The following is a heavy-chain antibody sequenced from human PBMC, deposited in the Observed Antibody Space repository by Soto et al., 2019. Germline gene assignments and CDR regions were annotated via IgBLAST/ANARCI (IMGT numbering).Heavy chain of an antibody. Sequence: EVQLVESGGGLVQPGGSLRLSCAASGFTFSSYWMSWVRQAPGKGLEWVANINQDGSEKYYVDSVKGRFTISRDNAKNSLYLQMNSLRAEDTAVYYCARSWNYDYYYYYMDVWGKGTTVTVSS. V-gene: IGHV3-7*01. D-gene: IGHD1-7*01. J-gene: IGHJ6*03. CDR2: INQDGSEK. CDR3: ARSWNYDYYYYYMDV. CDR1: GFTFSSYW.